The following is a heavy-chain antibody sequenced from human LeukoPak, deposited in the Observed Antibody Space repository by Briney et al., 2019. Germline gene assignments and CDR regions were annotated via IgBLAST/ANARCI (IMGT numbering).Heavy chain of an antibody. CDR1: GFSFSSYA. Sequence: GSLRLSCAASGFSFSSYAMRWVRQAPGKGLEWGSGISGRGGSTFYADSVKGRFTISRDNSKNTLYLQMNSLRAEDTAVYYCAKEQVTRPPLYCGGDCYYYWGQGTLVTVSS. V-gene: IGHV3-23*01. D-gene: IGHD2-21*02. CDR3: AKEQVTRPPLYCGGDCYYY. J-gene: IGHJ4*02. CDR2: ISGRGGST.